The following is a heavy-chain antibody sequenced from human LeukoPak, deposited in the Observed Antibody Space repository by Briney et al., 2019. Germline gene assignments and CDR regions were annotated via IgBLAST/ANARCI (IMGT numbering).Heavy chain of an antibody. J-gene: IGHJ4*02. Sequence: GASVKVSFKASGHTSTSNYIHWVRQAPGQGLEWMGMIYPRDGSTSYAQKFQGRVTVTRDTSTSTVHMELSGLRSEDTAVYYCARDQEGFDYWGQGTLVTVSS. V-gene: IGHV1-46*01. CDR2: IYPRDGST. CDR1: GHTSTSNY. CDR3: ARDQEGFDY.